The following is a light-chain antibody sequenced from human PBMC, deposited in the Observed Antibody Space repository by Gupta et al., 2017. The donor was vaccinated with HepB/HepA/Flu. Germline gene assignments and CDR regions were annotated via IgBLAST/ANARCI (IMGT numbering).Light chain of an antibody. CDR3: PLYYGGDWV. CDR2: STS. V-gene: IGLV7-43*01. Sequence: QTVVPQEPSLTVSPGGTVTLTCASSTGAVTSGHYPNWFRQKPGHAPRALIYSTSNKAASTPARFSGYLPGGKAALTLSGVQPEDEDDFYCPLYYGGDWVFGGGTKLTVL. CDR1: TGAVTSGHY. J-gene: IGLJ3*02.